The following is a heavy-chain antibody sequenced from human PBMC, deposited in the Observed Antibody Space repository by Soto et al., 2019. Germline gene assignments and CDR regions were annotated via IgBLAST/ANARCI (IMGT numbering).Heavy chain of an antibody. D-gene: IGHD4-17*01. V-gene: IGHV6-1*01. J-gene: IGHJ4*02. CDR3: ARRYGGTLDY. CDR2: TYYRSKWFY. Sequence: SQTLSLTCAISGDSVSSNSVVWNWIRQSPSRGLEWLGRTYYRSKWFYEYAESVRSRIAINPDTSKNQFSLQLNSVTAADTAVYYCARRYGGTLDYWGQGTLVTVSS. CDR1: GDSVSSNSVV.